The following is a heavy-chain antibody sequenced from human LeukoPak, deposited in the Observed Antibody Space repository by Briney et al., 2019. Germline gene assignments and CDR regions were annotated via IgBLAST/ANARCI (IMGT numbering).Heavy chain of an antibody. CDR2: INPNSGGT. CDR3: ARGPSYLGYCSGGSCQQRTIKYYFDY. CDR1: GYTFTGYY. Sequence: ASVKVSCKASGYTFTGYYMHWVRQAPGQGLEWMGWINPNSGGTNYAQKFQGRVTMTRDTSISTAYMELSRLRSDDTAVYYCARGPSYLGYCSGGSCQQRTIKYYFDYWGQGTLVTVSS. V-gene: IGHV1-2*02. J-gene: IGHJ4*02. D-gene: IGHD2-15*01.